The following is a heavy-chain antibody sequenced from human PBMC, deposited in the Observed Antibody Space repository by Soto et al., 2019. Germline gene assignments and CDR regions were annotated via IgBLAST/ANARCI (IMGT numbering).Heavy chain of an antibody. V-gene: IGHV3-30*18. Sequence: QVQLVESGGGVVQPGRSLRLSCAASGFTFSSYGMHWVRQAPGKGLEWVAVISYDGSNKYYAESVKGRLTISRDNSKNTLYLQMNSLRAEDTAVYYCAKDRALVLNWYYFDYWGQGTLVTVSS. CDR3: AKDRALVLNWYYFDY. J-gene: IGHJ4*02. CDR2: ISYDGSNK. CDR1: GFTFSSYG.